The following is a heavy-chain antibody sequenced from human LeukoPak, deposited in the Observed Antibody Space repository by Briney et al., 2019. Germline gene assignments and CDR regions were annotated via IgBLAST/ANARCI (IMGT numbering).Heavy chain of an antibody. CDR3: ARATGVPRGYYYYGMDV. CDR2: INPSGGST. D-gene: IGHD1-1*01. V-gene: IGHV1-46*01. J-gene: IGHJ6*02. CDR1: GYTFTSYY. Sequence: ASVKVSCKASGYTFTSYYMHWVRQAPGQGLEWMGIINPSGGSTGYAQKFQGRVTMTRDTSTSTVYMELSSLRSEDTAVYYCARATGVPRGYYYYGMDVWGQGTTVTVSS.